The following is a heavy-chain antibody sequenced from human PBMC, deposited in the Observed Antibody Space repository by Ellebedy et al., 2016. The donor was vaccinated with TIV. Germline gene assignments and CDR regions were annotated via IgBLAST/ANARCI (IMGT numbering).Heavy chain of an antibody. CDR1: GFTFSSYS. Sequence: GESLKISXAASGFTFSSYSMNWVRQAPGKGLEWVSSISSISSYIYYADSVKGRFTISRDNAKNSLYLQMNSLRAEDTAVYYCARDMTRSDYWGQGTLVTVSS. CDR2: ISSISSYI. J-gene: IGHJ4*02. V-gene: IGHV3-21*01. CDR3: ARDMTRSDY. D-gene: IGHD3-16*01.